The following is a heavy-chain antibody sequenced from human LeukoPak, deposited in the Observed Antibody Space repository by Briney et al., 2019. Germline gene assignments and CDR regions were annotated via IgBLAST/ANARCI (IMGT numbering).Heavy chain of an antibody. V-gene: IGHV3-74*01. J-gene: IGHJ4*02. CDR2: INSDGSSR. D-gene: IGHD6-6*01. CDR3: ANEYLDY. CDR1: GFTFSSYW. Sequence: GGSLRLSCAASGFTFSSYWMHWVRQAPGKGLVWVSRINSDGSSRFYADSVRGRFTISTDNSKNTVYLQMNSLRAEDTAVYYCANEYLDYWGQGTLVTVSS.